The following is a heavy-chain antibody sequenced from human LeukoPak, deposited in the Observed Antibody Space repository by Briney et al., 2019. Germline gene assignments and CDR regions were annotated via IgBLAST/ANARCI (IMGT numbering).Heavy chain of an antibody. Sequence: RGESLKISCKGSGYNFPTYWIGWVRQMPGKGLEWMGIIYPADSDTRYSPSFQGQVTISADKSISTAYLQWSSLKASDTAMYYCARQSRGSVISWGQGTLVTVSS. D-gene: IGHD2-15*01. V-gene: IGHV5-51*01. CDR3: ARQSRGSVIS. J-gene: IGHJ5*02. CDR1: GYNFPTYW. CDR2: IYPADSDT.